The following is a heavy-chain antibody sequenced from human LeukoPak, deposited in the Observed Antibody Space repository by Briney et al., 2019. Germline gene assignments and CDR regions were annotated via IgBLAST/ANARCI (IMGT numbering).Heavy chain of an antibody. Sequence: ASVKVSCKASGYTFTSYGISWVRQAPGQGLEWMGWISAYNGNTNYTQKLQGRVTMTTDTSTSTAYMELRSLRSDDTAVYYCARDPTPNIVVVPAAIRRATSYYYYGMDVWGQGTTVTVSS. V-gene: IGHV1-18*01. CDR3: ARDPTPNIVVVPAAIRRATSYYYYGMDV. CDR1: GYTFTSYG. J-gene: IGHJ6*02. CDR2: ISAYNGNT. D-gene: IGHD2-2*02.